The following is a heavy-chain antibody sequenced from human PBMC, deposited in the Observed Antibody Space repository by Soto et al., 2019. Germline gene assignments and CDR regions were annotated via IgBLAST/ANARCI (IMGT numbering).Heavy chain of an antibody. Sequence: EVQLLESGGGLVQPGGSLRLSCAASGFTFSSYGMTWVRQAPGKGLEWVSFSSATGAGTYYADSVKGRFTISRDNSKNTVYLQMTSLRADDTAVYYCAKDRRAGGNYGFDYDFWGQGALVIVSS. D-gene: IGHD5-12*01. V-gene: IGHV3-23*01. J-gene: IGHJ4*02. CDR3: AKDRRAGGNYGFDYDF. CDR1: GFTFSSYG. CDR2: SSATGAGT.